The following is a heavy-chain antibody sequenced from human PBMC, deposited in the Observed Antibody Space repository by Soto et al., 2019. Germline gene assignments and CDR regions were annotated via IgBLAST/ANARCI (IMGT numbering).Heavy chain of an antibody. D-gene: IGHD3-16*01. CDR2: ISDDGSTA. CDR3: ARDLGGPDY. V-gene: IGHV3-74*01. J-gene: IGHJ4*02. CDR1: GLTFSAYW. Sequence: PGGSLRLSCSVSGLTFSAYWMHWVRQVPGKGLTWVSRISDDGSTATYADSVKGRFVISRDNAKNSLYLEMNTLRADDSGLYYCARDLGGPDYWGRGTLVTVSS.